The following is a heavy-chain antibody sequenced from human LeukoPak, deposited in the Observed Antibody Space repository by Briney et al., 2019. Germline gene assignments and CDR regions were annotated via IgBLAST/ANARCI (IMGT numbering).Heavy chain of an antibody. CDR1: GGSISSYY. J-gene: IGHJ4*02. V-gene: IGHV4-59*01. CDR3: ARYIAVAFDY. D-gene: IGHD6-19*01. CDR2: IYYSGST. Sequence: PSETLSLTCTVSGGSISSYYWSWIRQPPAKGLEWIGYIYYSGSTNYNPSLKSRVTISVDTSKNQFSLKLSSVTAADTAVYYCARYIAVAFDYWGQGTLVTVSS.